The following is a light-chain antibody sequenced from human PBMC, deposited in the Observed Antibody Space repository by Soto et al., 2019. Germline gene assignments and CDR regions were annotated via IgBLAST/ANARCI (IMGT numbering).Light chain of an antibody. Sequence: QSALTQPASVSGSPGQSITISCTGTSSDVGGYNYVSWYQQHPGKAPKLMIYEVSNRPSGVSNRFSGSKSGNTASLTISGRQAEDAADYYCSSYTSSSTLVFGTGTKLTVL. J-gene: IGLJ1*01. CDR1: SSDVGGYNY. CDR2: EVS. V-gene: IGLV2-14*01. CDR3: SSYTSSSTLV.